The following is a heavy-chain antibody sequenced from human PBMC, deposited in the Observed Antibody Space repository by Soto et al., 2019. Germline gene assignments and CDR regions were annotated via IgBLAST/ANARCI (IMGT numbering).Heavy chain of an antibody. CDR1: GFRFDDYN. V-gene: IGHV3-43*01. Sequence: TGGSLRLSCAASGFRFDDYNIHWVRQAPGKGLEWVSLITWNGGNTYYADSVKGRFTISRDGTTGSVSLQMTSLKREDTGLYYCARETLSFGSALDVWGQGTMVTVSS. CDR2: ITWNGGNT. J-gene: IGHJ6*02. CDR3: ARETLSFGSALDV. D-gene: IGHD3-3*01.